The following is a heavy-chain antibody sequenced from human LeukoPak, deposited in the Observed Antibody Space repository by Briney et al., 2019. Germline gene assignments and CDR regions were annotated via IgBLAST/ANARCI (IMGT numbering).Heavy chain of an antibody. D-gene: IGHD4-23*01. CDR1: GFTFSSYA. J-gene: IGHJ4*02. Sequence: GGSLRLSCAASGFTFSSYAMSWVSQAPGKGLEWVTAISGSGGSTYYADSVKGRFTISRDNSKNTLYLQMNSLRAEDTAVYYCAKDYGGNPGYFDYWGQGSLVTVSS. CDR2: ISGSGGST. V-gene: IGHV3-23*01. CDR3: AKDYGGNPGYFDY.